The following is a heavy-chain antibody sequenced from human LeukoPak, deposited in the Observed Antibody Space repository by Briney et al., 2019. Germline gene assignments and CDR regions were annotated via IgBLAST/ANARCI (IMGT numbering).Heavy chain of an antibody. CDR1: GFTFSSYG. CDR3: ARDRGSDDPIDY. Sequence: QPGGSLRLSCAASGFTFSSYGMHWVRQAPGKGLGWGAVIWHDGKHKFYADSVKGRLTISRDNSKNTLYLQMSSLRAEDTAVYYCARDRGSDDPIDYWGQGTPVTVSS. D-gene: IGHD2-15*01. J-gene: IGHJ4*02. V-gene: IGHV3-33*01. CDR2: IWHDGKHK.